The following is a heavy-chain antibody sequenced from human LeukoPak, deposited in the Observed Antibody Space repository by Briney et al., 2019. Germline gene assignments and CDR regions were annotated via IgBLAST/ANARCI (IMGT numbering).Heavy chain of an antibody. D-gene: IGHD3-10*01. CDR2: ISERGGST. V-gene: IGHV3-23*01. J-gene: IGHJ4*02. CDR1: GISLSNYA. Sequence: GGSLRLSCVVSGISLSNYAMTWVRQAPGKGLEWVSYISERGGSTTYADSVKGRFTISRDTSLNTLYLQMNNLRGEDTAVYFCAKRGVVIRGILVIGYHQEAYHYDFWGQGVLVTLSS. CDR3: AKRGVVIRGILVIGYHQEAYHYDF.